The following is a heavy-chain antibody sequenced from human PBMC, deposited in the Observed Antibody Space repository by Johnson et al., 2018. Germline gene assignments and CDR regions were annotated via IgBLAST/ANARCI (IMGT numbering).Heavy chain of an antibody. J-gene: IGHJ6*03. CDR1: GFTFSSYA. Sequence: QVQLVQSGGGLVQPGGSLRLSCAASGFTFSSYAMHWVRQAPGKGLEWVAVISYDGSNKYYADSVKGRFTISRDNSKNPLYLQMNSLRAEDTAVYYCASCSSTSCPPLYYYYYMDVWVKGTTVTVSS. D-gene: IGHD2-2*01. CDR2: ISYDGSNK. CDR3: ASCSSTSCPPLYYYYYMDV. V-gene: IGHV3-30-3*01.